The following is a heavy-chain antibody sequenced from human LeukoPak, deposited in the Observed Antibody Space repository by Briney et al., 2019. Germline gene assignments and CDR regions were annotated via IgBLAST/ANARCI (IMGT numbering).Heavy chain of an antibody. V-gene: IGHV6-1*01. CDR1: GDTVSRNSAG. CDR3: AYGDYWFDP. D-gene: IGHD4-17*01. Sequence: SQTLSLTCAISGDTVSRNSAGWNWIRQSPSRGLEWLGRTYYRSKWYNDYAVSVKSRITVNPDTSKNQFSLQSNSVTPEDTAVYYCAYGDYWFDPWGQGTLVTVSS. J-gene: IGHJ5*02. CDR2: TYYRSKWYN.